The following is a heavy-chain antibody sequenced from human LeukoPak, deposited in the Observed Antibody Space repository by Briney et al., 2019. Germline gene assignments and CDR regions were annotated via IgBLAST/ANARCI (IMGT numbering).Heavy chain of an antibody. CDR3: ARTYYHDSSGYYFYYYYYGMDV. J-gene: IGHJ6*02. D-gene: IGHD3-22*01. CDR1: GFTFSSYW. Sequence: GGSLRLSCAASGFTFSSYWMHWVRQAPGKGLVWVSRINSDGSSTSYADSVKGRFTISRDNAKNTLYLQMNSLRAEDTAVYYCARTYYHDSSGYYFYYYYYGMDVWGQGTTVTISS. V-gene: IGHV3-74*01. CDR2: INSDGSST.